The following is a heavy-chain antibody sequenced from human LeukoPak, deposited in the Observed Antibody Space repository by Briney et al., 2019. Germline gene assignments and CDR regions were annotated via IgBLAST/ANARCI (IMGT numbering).Heavy chain of an antibody. CDR2: INHSGST. V-gene: IGHV4-34*01. J-gene: IGHJ3*02. D-gene: IGHD4-17*01. CDR3: ASYYGHYGDAQGAFDI. Sequence: SETLSLTCAVYGGSFSGYYWSWIRQPPGKGLEWIGEINHSGSTNYNPSLKSRVTISVDTSKNQFSLKLSSVTAADTAVYYCASYYGHYGDAQGAFDIWGQGTMVTVSS. CDR1: GGSFSGYY.